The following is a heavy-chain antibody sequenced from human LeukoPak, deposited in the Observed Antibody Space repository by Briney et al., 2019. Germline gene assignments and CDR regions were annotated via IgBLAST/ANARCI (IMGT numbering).Heavy chain of an antibody. CDR2: IYTSGST. CDR3: ARHGRNDAFDI. Sequence: SETLSLTCTVSGASISSNYWSWIRQPPGKGLEWIGYIYTSGSTNYNPSLKSRVTISIDTSKNQFSLRLPSVTAADTAVYYCARHGRNDAFDIWGRGTMVTVSS. D-gene: IGHD1-26*01. V-gene: IGHV4-4*09. J-gene: IGHJ3*02. CDR1: GASISSNY.